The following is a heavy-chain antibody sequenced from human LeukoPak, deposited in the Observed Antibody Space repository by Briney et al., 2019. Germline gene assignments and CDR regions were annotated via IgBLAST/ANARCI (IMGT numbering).Heavy chain of an antibody. V-gene: IGHV3-7*03. CDR2: IKQDGSEK. CDR1: GFTFSSSW. Sequence: GGSLRLSCVASGFTFSSSWMSWVRQAPGKGLERVANIKQDGSEKSYVDSVRGRFTISRDNAKNSLYLQLNSLRAADTALYYCARDNPPVYWGQGTLVTVSS. CDR3: ARDNPPVY. J-gene: IGHJ4*02.